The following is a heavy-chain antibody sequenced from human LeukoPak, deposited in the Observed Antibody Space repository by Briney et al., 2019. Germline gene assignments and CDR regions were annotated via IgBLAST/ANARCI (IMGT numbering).Heavy chain of an antibody. J-gene: IGHJ6*02. CDR2: IYYSGST. CDR3: AREAHYCSSTSCYTSPYGMDV. D-gene: IGHD2-2*02. V-gene: IGHV4-31*03. CDR1: GGSISSGGYY. Sequence: SQTLSLTCTVSGGSISSGGYYWSWIRQHSGKGLEWIGYIYYSGSTYYNPSLKSRVTISVDTSKNQFSLKLSSVTAADTAEYYCAREAHYCSSTSCYTSPYGMDVWGQGTTVTVSS.